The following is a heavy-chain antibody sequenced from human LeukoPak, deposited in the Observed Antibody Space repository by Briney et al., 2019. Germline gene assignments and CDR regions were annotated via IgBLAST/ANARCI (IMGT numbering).Heavy chain of an antibody. CDR1: GYSFTTYW. Sequence: GEPLKISCRGSGYSFTTYWIVWVRQMPGKGLEWMGIIYPGDSDTRYSPSLQGQVTISVDKSITTAYLQWSSLKASDSAMYYCAREGSTGGYYDYWGQGTLVTVSS. D-gene: IGHD2-8*02. CDR3: AREGSTGGYYDY. J-gene: IGHJ4*02. CDR2: IYPGDSDT. V-gene: IGHV5-51*01.